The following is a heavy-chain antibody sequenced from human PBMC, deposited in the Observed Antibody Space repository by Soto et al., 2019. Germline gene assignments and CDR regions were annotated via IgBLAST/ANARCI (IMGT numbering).Heavy chain of an antibody. Sequence: LRLSCVASGFTFSSYAMSWVRQAPGKGLEWVSAITGDGGDTFHADSVRGRLTISRDNSRNTLYLQMDSLRAEDTALYYCAKGSATSRPYYFDYWGQGTLVTVSS. V-gene: IGHV3-23*01. J-gene: IGHJ4*02. CDR1: GFTFSSYA. CDR2: ITGDGGDT. CDR3: AKGSATSRPYYFDY.